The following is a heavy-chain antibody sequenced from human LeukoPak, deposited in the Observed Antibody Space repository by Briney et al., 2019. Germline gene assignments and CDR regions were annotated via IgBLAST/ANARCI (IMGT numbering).Heavy chain of an antibody. Sequence: GGSLRLSCAASGFTVSSNYMSWVRQAPGKGLEWVSVIYSGGSTYYADSVKGRFTISRDNSKNTLYLQMNSLRAEDTAVYYCATLAYGEQFDYWGQGTLVTVS. CDR1: GFTVSSNY. CDR2: IYSGGST. V-gene: IGHV3-53*01. D-gene: IGHD4-17*01. J-gene: IGHJ4*02. CDR3: ATLAYGEQFDY.